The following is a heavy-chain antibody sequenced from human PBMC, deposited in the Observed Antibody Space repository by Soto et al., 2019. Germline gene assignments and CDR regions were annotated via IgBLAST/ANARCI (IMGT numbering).Heavy chain of an antibody. CDR1: GFTVSSNY. CDR3: ARYQLLGFDFNYFDY. Sequence: EVQLVESGGGLVQPGGSLRLSCAASGFTVSSNYMSWVRQAPGKGLEWVSVIYSGGSTYYADSVKGRFTISRHNSKNTLYLQMNSLRAEDTAVYYCARYQLLGFDFNYFDYWGQGTLVTVSS. D-gene: IGHD2-2*01. J-gene: IGHJ4*02. CDR2: IYSGGST. V-gene: IGHV3-53*04.